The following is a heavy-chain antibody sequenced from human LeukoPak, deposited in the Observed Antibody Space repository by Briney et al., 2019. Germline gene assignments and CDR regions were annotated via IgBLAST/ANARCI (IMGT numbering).Heavy chain of an antibody. J-gene: IGHJ3*02. D-gene: IGHD4-17*01. CDR1: GFTVSSNY. CDR2: IYSGGST. V-gene: IGHV3-53*01. Sequence: GGSLRLSCSASGFTVSSNYMSWVRQAPGKGLEWVSVIYSGGSTYYANSVKGLFTISRDTSKNTLYLQMNRLRAEDTDVYYCARDGSYGDYVGGAFDIWGQGTMVTVSS. CDR3: ARDGSYGDYVGGAFDI.